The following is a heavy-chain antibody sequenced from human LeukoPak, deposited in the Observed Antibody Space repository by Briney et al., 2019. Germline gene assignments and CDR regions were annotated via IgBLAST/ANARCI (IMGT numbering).Heavy chain of an antibody. CDR1: GFTFSDYY. V-gene: IGHV3-9*01. D-gene: IGHD3-22*01. CDR2: ISWNSGSI. CDR3: AKGDYYDSSGYYPQGFDY. J-gene: IGHJ4*02. Sequence: PGGSLRLSCAASGFTFSDYYMSWVRQAPGKGLEWVSGISWNSGSIGYADSVKGRFTISRDNAKNSLYLQMNSLRAEDTALYYCAKGDYYDSSGYYPQGFDYWGQGTLVTVSS.